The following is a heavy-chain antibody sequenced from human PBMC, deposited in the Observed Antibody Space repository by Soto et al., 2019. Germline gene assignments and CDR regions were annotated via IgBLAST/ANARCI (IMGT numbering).Heavy chain of an antibody. J-gene: IGHJ6*02. CDR3: AREAPERSGYRFSNYGMDV. Sequence: SVKVSCKASGGTFSSYAISWVRQAPGQGLEWLGGIIPIFGTANYAQKFQGRVTITADESTSTAYMELSSLRSEDTAVYYCAREAPERSGYRFSNYGMDVWGQGTTVTVS. CDR1: GGTFSSYA. CDR2: IIPIFGTA. V-gene: IGHV1-69*13. D-gene: IGHD3-3*01.